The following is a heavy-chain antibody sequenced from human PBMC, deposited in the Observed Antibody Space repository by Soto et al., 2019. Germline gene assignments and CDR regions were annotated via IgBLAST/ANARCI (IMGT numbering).Heavy chain of an antibody. Sequence: PSETLSLTCTVSGGSISSGGYYWSWIRQHPGKGLEWIGYIYYSGSTFYNPSLKSRVTISVDTSKNQFSLKLSSVTAADTAVYYCARSIVGAHSRQGLGYWGQGTLVTVSS. D-gene: IGHD1-26*01. CDR2: IYYSGST. CDR1: GGSISSGGYY. V-gene: IGHV4-31*03. CDR3: ARSIVGAHSRQGLGY. J-gene: IGHJ4*02.